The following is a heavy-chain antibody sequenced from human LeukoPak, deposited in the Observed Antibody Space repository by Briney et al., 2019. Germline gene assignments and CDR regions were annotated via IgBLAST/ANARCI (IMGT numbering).Heavy chain of an antibody. CDR2: IKSKTDGGTT. D-gene: IGHD1-1*01. J-gene: IGHJ4*02. V-gene: IGHV3-15*01. CDR3: TQTGTHVRPDY. CDR1: GFTFSNAW. Sequence: NPGGSLRLSCAASGFTFSNAWMSWVCQAPGKGLEWVGRIKSKTDGGTTDYAAPVKGRFTISRDDSKNTLYLQMNSLKTEDTAVYYCTQTGTHVRPDYWGQGTLVTVSS.